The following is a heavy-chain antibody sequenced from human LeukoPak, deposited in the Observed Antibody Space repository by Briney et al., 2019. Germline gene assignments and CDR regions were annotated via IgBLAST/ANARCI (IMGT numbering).Heavy chain of an antibody. Sequence: GGSLRLSCAASGFTFSSYSMNWVRQAPGKGLEWVSSISSRSSYIDYADSLKGRFTISRDNAKNSLYLQMNSLRAEDTAVYYCARGTHYYDISGYDYWGQGTLVIVSS. CDR2: ISSRSSYI. CDR3: ARGTHYYDISGYDY. D-gene: IGHD3-22*01. J-gene: IGHJ4*02. CDR1: GFTFSSYS. V-gene: IGHV3-21*04.